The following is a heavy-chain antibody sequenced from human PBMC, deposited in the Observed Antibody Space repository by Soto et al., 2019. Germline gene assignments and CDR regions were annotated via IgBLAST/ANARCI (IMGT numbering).Heavy chain of an antibody. D-gene: IGHD2-15*01. Sequence: ADSGKGCCKACGGAFSSYAISLVRQAPGQGLEWIGRITHTFGTANYAQKFQGRVTITADKSTSTAYMELSSLRSEDTAVYYCARATLGYCSGGSCYHTETYYYYYGMDVWGQGTTVTVSS. CDR1: GGAFSSYA. J-gene: IGHJ6*01. CDR2: ITHTFGTA. V-gene: IGHV1-69*06. CDR3: ARATLGYCSGGSCYHTETYYYYYGMDV.